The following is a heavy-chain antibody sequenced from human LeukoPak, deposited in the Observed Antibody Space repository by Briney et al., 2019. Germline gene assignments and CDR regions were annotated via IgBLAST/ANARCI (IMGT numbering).Heavy chain of an antibody. V-gene: IGHV3-30-3*01. D-gene: IGHD6-13*01. J-gene: IGHJ4*02. CDR1: GFSFSNYA. Sequence: SGGSLRLSCAASGFSFSNYAMHWVRQAPGKGLEWVALISYDGGNKYYADSVKGRFTISRDNSKNTLYLQMNSLRAEDTAVYYCAKGGDSSSFGEPGYWGQGTLVTVSS. CDR3: AKGGDSSSFGEPGY. CDR2: ISYDGGNK.